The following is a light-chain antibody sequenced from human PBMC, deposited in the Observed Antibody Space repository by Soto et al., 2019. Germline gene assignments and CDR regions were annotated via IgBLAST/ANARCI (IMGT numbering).Light chain of an antibody. J-gene: IGKJ3*01. V-gene: IGKV1-27*01. Sequence: QMAQSPSYLSASVGDRVSITCRASQGISTYVAWYQQKPGKVPKLLIYAASTLHSGVPSRFSGSGSGTDFTLTISSLQPEDVATYFCQNYDYPPFTFGPGTKVDL. CDR3: QNYDYPPFT. CDR1: QGISTY. CDR2: AAS.